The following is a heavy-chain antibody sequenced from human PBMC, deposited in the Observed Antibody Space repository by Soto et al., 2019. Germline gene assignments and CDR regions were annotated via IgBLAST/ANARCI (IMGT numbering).Heavy chain of an antibody. CDR2: ISSSGSTI. V-gene: IGHV3-11*01. Sequence: QVQLVESGGGLVKPGGSLRLSCTASGFRFSDYYMSWIRQAPGKGLEWISYISSSGSTIYYADSEKGRFTISRDNAKNSLYLQMNSLRAEDTAVYYCASPPPDIVVEVTPRERETDYYYYMDVWGKGTTVTVSS. CDR3: ASPPPDIVVEVTPRERETDYYYYMDV. D-gene: IGHD2-15*01. CDR1: GFRFSDYY. J-gene: IGHJ6*03.